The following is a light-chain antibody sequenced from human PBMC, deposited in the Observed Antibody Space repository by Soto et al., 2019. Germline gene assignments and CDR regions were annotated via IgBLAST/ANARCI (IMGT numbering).Light chain of an antibody. V-gene: IGKV3-15*01. J-gene: IGKJ1*01. Sequence: EIEMTQSPSTLSVSPGERATLSCRASQSVSSNLAWYQQKPGQAPRLLIYGASTRATGIPARFSGSGSGTEFTLTISSLQSEDFAVYYYQQYNNLPCTFGQGTKVEIK. CDR2: GAS. CDR3: QQYNNLPCT. CDR1: QSVSSN.